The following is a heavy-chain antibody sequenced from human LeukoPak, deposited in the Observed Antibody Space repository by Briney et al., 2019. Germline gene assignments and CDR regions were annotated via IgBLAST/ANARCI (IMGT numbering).Heavy chain of an antibody. CDR1: GGSISSSSYY. J-gene: IGHJ6*03. D-gene: IGHD3-10*01. CDR3: ARAPRELLIGYYYYYYYMDV. Sequence: SETLSLTCTVSGGSISSSSYYWGWIRQPPGKGLEWIGSIYYSGSTYYNPSLKSRVTISVDTSKNQFSLKLSSVTAADTAVYYCARAPRELLIGYYYYYYYMDVWGKGTTVTVSS. CDR2: IYYSGST. V-gene: IGHV4-39*07.